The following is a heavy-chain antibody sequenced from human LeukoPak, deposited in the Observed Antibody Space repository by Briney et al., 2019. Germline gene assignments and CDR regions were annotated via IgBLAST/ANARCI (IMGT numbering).Heavy chain of an antibody. Sequence: ASVKVSCKASGYTFTSYGISWVRQAPGQGLESMGWISAYNGNTNYAQKLQGRVTMTTDTSTSTAYMELRSLRSDDTAVYYCARAYVYLCYYYMDVWGKGTTVTVSS. CDR1: GYTFTSYG. D-gene: IGHD2-8*01. V-gene: IGHV1-18*01. CDR2: ISAYNGNT. CDR3: ARAYVYLCYYYMDV. J-gene: IGHJ6*03.